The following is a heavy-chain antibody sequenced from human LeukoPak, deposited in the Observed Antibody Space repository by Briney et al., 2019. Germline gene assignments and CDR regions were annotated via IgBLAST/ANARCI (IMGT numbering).Heavy chain of an antibody. Sequence: APVKVSCKASGYTFTGYYMHWVRQAPGQGLEWMGWINPNSGGTNYAQKFQGRVTMTRDTSISTAYMELSRLRSDDTAVYYCARETYYYDSSGYNSAKIFDYWGQGTLVTVSS. J-gene: IGHJ4*02. CDR1: GYTFTGYY. CDR2: INPNSGGT. D-gene: IGHD3-22*01. V-gene: IGHV1-2*02. CDR3: ARETYYYDSSGYNSAKIFDY.